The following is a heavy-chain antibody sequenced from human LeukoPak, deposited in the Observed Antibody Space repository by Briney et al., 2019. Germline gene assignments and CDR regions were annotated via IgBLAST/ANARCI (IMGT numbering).Heavy chain of an antibody. CDR1: GYTFTSYD. Sequence: ASVKASCKASGYTFTSYDINWVRQATGQGLEWMGWMNPNSGNTGYAQKFQGRVTMTRNTSISTAYMELSSLRSEDTAVYYCARGSDVAGYYDSSGYWDPMFDYWGQGTLVTVSS. D-gene: IGHD3-22*01. V-gene: IGHV1-8*01. CDR2: MNPNSGNT. J-gene: IGHJ4*02. CDR3: ARGSDVAGYYDSSGYWDPMFDY.